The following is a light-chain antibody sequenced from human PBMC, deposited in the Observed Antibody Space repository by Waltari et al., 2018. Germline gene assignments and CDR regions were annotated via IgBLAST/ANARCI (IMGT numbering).Light chain of an antibody. CDR3: ASYTSTRTVI. Sequence: QSALTQPASVSGSPGQSITISCSGTSSDVGGYNYVSWYQQLPGNAPKLMIYDVTRWPSGVSNRVSGSKSGNTASLTIFGLQAEDESDYYCASYTSTRTVIFGGGTRVTVL. J-gene: IGLJ2*01. CDR2: DVT. V-gene: IGLV2-14*01. CDR1: SSDVGGYNY.